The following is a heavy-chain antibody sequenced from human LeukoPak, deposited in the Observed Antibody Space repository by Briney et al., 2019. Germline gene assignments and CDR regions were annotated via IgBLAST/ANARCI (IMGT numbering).Heavy chain of an antibody. D-gene: IGHD3-22*01. J-gene: IGHJ4*02. CDR3: ASSSSIDYYDSSGPVH. Sequence: ASVKVSCKASGYTFTSFGISWVRQAPGQGLEWMGWISAYNGDTNYAQRLQGRVTMTTDTSTSTAYMELRSLRSDDTAVYYCASSSSIDYYDSSGPVHWGQGTLVTVSS. CDR1: GYTFTSFG. V-gene: IGHV1-18*01. CDR2: ISAYNGDT.